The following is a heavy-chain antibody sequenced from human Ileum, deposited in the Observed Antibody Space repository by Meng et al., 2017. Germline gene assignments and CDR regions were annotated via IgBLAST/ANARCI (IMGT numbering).Heavy chain of an antibody. J-gene: IGHJ4*02. Sequence: QLQLMQWGAGMLKPSEPLSLTCNVYGDSFTDYYWNWIRQPPGKGLEWIGEIHYSGSTNYNPSLESRVTTSEDTSQKQFSLRLSSVTAADTAVYYCARRIRGGSYLGWGQGTLVTVSS. V-gene: IGHV4-34*01. CDR1: GDSFTDYY. CDR2: IHYSGST. CDR3: ARRIRGGSYLG. D-gene: IGHD1-26*01.